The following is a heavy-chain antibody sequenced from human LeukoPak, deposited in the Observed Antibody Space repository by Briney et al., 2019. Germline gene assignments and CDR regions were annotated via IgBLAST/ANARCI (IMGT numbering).Heavy chain of an antibody. CDR3: ATDLSGYFDRSFDY. V-gene: IGHV1-24*01. J-gene: IGHJ4*02. CDR2: VDPEYGET. CDR1: GYTVTESA. Sequence: ASVKVSCKVSGYTVTESAMHWVRQAPGKGLEWMGGVDPEYGETIYAQKFKGRDTMTEDTSSDTAYMELSSLRSEDTAVYYCATDLSGYFDRSFDYWGQGTLVTVSS. D-gene: IGHD3-9*01.